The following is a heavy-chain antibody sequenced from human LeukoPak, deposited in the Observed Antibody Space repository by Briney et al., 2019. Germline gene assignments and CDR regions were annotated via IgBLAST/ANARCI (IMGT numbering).Heavy chain of an antibody. D-gene: IGHD3-10*01. CDR1: GFTFSNYN. Sequence: GGSLRLSCAASGFTFSNYNMNWVRQAPGKGLEWVSSISSSSSYIYYADSVKGRFTISRDNAKNSLYLQMNSLRAEDTAVYYCASFPPYMVRTDAFDIWGQGTMVTVSS. CDR2: ISSSSSYI. J-gene: IGHJ3*02. V-gene: IGHV3-21*01. CDR3: ASFPPYMVRTDAFDI.